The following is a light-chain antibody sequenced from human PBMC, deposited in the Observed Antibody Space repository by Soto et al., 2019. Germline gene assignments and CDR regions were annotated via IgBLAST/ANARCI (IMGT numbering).Light chain of an antibody. Sequence: QSALTQPPSASGSPGQSVTISCTGTSSDVGGYDYVSWYQQHPGKAPKLMIFDVNKRPSGVPDRFSGSKSGNTASLTISGLQAEDEADYSCFSYAGSRVFGGGTQLTVL. J-gene: IGLJ2*01. V-gene: IGLV2-11*01. CDR2: DVN. CDR1: SSDVGGYDY. CDR3: FSYAGSRV.